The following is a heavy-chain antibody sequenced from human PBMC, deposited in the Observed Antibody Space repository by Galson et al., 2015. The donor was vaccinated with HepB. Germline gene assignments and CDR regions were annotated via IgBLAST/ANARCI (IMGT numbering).Heavy chain of an antibody. J-gene: IGHJ4*02. D-gene: IGHD2-8*01. CDR3: AKVGHYTSKWHGYFDS. V-gene: IGHV3-30*18. Sequence: SLRLSCAASGFSFSDYGMHWVRQAPGKGLEWVAVISYDGSDTYYADSVEGRFTISRDNSKNTLYLQLNSLRAEDTSLYYCAKVGHYTSKWHGYFDSWGQGTLVTVSS. CDR2: ISYDGSDT. CDR1: GFSFSDYG.